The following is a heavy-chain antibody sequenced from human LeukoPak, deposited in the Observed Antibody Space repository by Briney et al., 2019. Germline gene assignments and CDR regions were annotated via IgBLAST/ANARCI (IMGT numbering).Heavy chain of an antibody. Sequence: SETLSLTCTVSGGSMRSYYWSWIRQPAGKGLELIGYVYYSGTANYNPSLESRVTILVDTSKNQFPLNLSSVTAADTAVYYCARTKSGWYYSDYWGQGTLVSVSS. D-gene: IGHD6-19*01. CDR3: ARTKSGWYYSDY. J-gene: IGHJ4*02. CDR2: VYYSGTA. CDR1: GGSMRSYY. V-gene: IGHV4-59*08.